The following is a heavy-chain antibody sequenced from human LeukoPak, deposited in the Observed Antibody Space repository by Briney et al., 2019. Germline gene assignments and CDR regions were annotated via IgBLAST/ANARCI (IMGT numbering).Heavy chain of an antibody. CDR1: GGSISSYY. Sequence: SETLSLTCTVSGGSISSYYWSWIRQPAGKGLEWIGRIYTSGGTNYNPSLKSRGTMSLDTSKNQFSLKLRSVTATDTAVYYCARDLDNWFDPWGQGTLVTASS. V-gene: IGHV4-4*07. CDR3: ARDLDNWFDP. J-gene: IGHJ5*02. CDR2: IYTSGGT.